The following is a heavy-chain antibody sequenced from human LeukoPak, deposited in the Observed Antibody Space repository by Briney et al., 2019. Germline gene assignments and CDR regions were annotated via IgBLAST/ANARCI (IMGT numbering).Heavy chain of an antibody. CDR2: IYYSGST. CDR1: GGSISSSSYY. J-gene: IGHJ4*02. Sequence: SETLSLTCTVSGGSISSSSYYWGWIRQPPGKGLEWIGSIYYSGSTYYNPSLKSRVTISVDTSKNQFSLKLSSVTAADTAVYYCARVPPEGWDPYYFDYWGQGTLVTVSS. D-gene: IGHD6-19*01. CDR3: ARVPPEGWDPYYFDY. V-gene: IGHV4-39*07.